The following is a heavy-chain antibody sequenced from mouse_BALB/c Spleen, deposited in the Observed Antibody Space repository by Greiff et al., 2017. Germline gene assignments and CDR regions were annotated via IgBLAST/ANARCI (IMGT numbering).Heavy chain of an antibody. D-gene: IGHD1-1*01. V-gene: IGHV4-1*02. J-gene: IGHJ4*01. CDR1: GFAFTRYW. CDR3: ARSSCYGSKYYAMDY. CDR2: INPDSSTI. Sequence: DVLLVESGAGLVQPGGSLKLSCAASGFAFTRYWMRWVRQAPGKGLEWIGAINPDSSTINYTPTLKDKFIISRDNAKNTLYLQISKVRSEDTALYDCARSSCYGSKYYAMDYWGQGTSVTVSS.